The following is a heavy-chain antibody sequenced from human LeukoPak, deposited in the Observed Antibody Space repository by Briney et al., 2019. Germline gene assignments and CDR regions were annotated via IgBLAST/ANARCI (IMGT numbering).Heavy chain of an antibody. CDR2: ISSAGTI. V-gene: IGHV3-48*03. J-gene: IGHJ6*03. CDR1: GFTFSSFE. Sequence: GGSLRLSCAASGFTFSSFEMNWVRQAPGKGLEWISYISSAGTIYYADSVKGRFTISRDNSKNTLYLQMNSLRAEDTAVYYCAKDGTLYYDFWSGPNYMDVWGKGTTVTVSS. CDR3: AKDGTLYYDFWSGPNYMDV. D-gene: IGHD3-3*01.